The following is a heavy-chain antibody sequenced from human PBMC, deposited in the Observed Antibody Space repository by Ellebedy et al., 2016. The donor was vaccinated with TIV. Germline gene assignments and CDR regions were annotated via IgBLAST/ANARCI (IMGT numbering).Heavy chain of an antibody. CDR2: IYRGGST. CDR3: ARGGYYYERSGYHFRGVFQH. Sequence: GESLKISCAASGFTVSSNYMSWVRQAPGKGLEWVSVIYRGGSTYYADSVKGRFTISRDNSKNILYLQMNSLRAEDTAVYYCARGGYYYERSGYHFRGVFQHWGQGTLVTASS. V-gene: IGHV3-53*01. J-gene: IGHJ1*01. CDR1: GFTVSSNY. D-gene: IGHD3-22*01.